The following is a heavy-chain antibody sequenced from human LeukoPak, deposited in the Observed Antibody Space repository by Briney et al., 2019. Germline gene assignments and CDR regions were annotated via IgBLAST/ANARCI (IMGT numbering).Heavy chain of an antibody. D-gene: IGHD1-26*01. J-gene: IGHJ4*02. CDR1: GYSFTSYG. CDR2: ISAYNGAT. CDR3: ARDRSSGSDYGDY. V-gene: IGHV1-18*01. Sequence: GASVKVSCKASGYSFTSYGITWVRQAPGQGLEWLGWISAYNGATKYAQRPQGRLTMTIDTSTNTAYMDVRSLTSDDTALYFCARDRSSGSDYGDYWGQGTLVTVSS.